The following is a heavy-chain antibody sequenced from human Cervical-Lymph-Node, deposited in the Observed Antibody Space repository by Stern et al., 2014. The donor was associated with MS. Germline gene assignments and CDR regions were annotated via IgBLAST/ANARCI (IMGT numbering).Heavy chain of an antibody. Sequence: QVQLQESGPGLVRPSQTLSLTCTVSGVFISRGGDYWTWIRQHPGKGLEWIGSIYYSGSTYYTPSLKGRLLISLDTSGNHFSLNLNSVTAADTAVYYCARDVYSDSRRGLDVWGQGTTVTVSS. CDR1: GVFISRGGDY. V-gene: IGHV4-31*03. CDR3: ARDVYSDSRRGLDV. D-gene: IGHD5-12*01. J-gene: IGHJ6*02. CDR2: IYYSGST.